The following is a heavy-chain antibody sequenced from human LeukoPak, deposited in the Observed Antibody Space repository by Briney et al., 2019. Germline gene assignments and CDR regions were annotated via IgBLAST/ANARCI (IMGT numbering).Heavy chain of an antibody. V-gene: IGHV3-7*01. CDR1: GFTFSSYW. CDR2: IKQDGSEK. CDR3: AREVSLGPLWFGELLSRLYNWFDP. Sequence: PGGSLRLSCAASGFTFSSYWMSWVRQAPGKGLEWVANIKQDGSEKYYVDSVKGRFTISRDNAKNSLYLQMNSLRPEDTAVYYCAREVSLGPLWFGELLSRLYNWFDPWGQGTLVTVSS. J-gene: IGHJ5*02. D-gene: IGHD3-10*01.